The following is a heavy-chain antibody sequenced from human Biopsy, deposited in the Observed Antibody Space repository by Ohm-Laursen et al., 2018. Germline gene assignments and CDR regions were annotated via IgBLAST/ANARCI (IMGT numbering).Heavy chain of an antibody. CDR3: ALQSVAQMKNFDY. CDR1: GYTFTGYY. Sequence: ASVKVSCKASGYTFTGYYIHWVRQAPGQGLEWMGWISPKSGDTNYAHKFQGNITMTRDTSMSTAYMEMSRLRCDDTAVYYCALQSVAQMKNFDYWGQGTLVTVSS. V-gene: IGHV1-2*02. D-gene: IGHD6-19*01. CDR2: ISPKSGDT. J-gene: IGHJ4*02.